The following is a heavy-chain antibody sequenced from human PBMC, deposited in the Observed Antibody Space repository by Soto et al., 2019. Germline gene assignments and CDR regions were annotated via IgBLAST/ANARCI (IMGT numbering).Heavy chain of an antibody. V-gene: IGHV3-30-3*01. CDR2: ISSDGSNK. D-gene: IGHD6-19*01. CDR3: ARENGWYLEY. J-gene: IGHJ4*02. CDR1: GFTFSSYA. Sequence: GGYLRLSCAASGFTFSSYAMHCVRQAPGKGLEWVAVISSDGSNKYYADSVKGRFTISSDNAKNSLYLQMNSLRAEDTAVYYCARENGWYLEYWGQGSMVTVAS.